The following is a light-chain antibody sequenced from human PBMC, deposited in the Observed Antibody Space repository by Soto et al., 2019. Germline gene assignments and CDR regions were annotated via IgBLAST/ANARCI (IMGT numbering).Light chain of an antibody. Sequence: EIVMTQSPPTLSVSPGERATLSCRASQNVSSNLAWYQQNPGQAPRLLIYGASSRATGIPARFSGSGSGTEFTLTISSLQSEDFAVYYCQQYNNWPPITFGQGTRLEIK. CDR2: GAS. V-gene: IGKV3-15*01. J-gene: IGKJ5*01. CDR1: QNVSSN. CDR3: QQYNNWPPIT.